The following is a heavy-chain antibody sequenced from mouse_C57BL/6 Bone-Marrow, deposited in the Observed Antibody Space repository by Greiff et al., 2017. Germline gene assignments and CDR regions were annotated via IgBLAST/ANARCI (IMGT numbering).Heavy chain of an antibody. V-gene: IGHV1-15*01. CDR3: TRRTTGKGN. CDR2: IDPETGGT. Sequence: QVQLQQSGAELVRPGASVTLSCKASGYTFTDYEMHWVKQTPVHGLEWIGAIDPETGGTAYNQKFKGKAILTADKSSSTAYMELRSLTSEDSAVYYYTRRTTGKGNWGQGTTLTVSA. D-gene: IGHD4-1*02. CDR1: GYTFTDYE. J-gene: IGHJ2*01.